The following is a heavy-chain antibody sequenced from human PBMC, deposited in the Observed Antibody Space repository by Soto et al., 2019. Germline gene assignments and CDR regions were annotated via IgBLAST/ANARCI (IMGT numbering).Heavy chain of an antibody. CDR2: IYPGDSDT. Sequence: PGESLKISCKCSGYSFTIYWIGWVRQMPGKGLEWMGIIYPGDSDTRYSPSFQGQVTISADKSISTAYLQWSSLKASDTAMYYCARQGDSGSHNFDYWGQGTLVTVSS. CDR1: GYSFTIYW. D-gene: IGHD1-26*01. J-gene: IGHJ4*02. CDR3: ARQGDSGSHNFDY. V-gene: IGHV5-51*01.